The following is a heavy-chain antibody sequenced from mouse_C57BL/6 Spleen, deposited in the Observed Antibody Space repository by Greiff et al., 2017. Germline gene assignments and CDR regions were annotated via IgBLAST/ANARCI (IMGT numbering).Heavy chain of an antibody. Sequence: EVQLQQSGPGLVKPSQSLSLTCSVTGYSITSGYYWNWIRQFPGNKLEWMGYISYDGSNNYNPSLKNRISITRDTSKNQFFMKLNSVTTEDTATYYWARWELLRSYYFDYWGKGTTLTVAS. CDR3: ARWELLRSYYFDY. CDR2: ISYDGSN. CDR1: GYSITSGYY. V-gene: IGHV3-6*01. J-gene: IGHJ2*01. D-gene: IGHD1-1*01.